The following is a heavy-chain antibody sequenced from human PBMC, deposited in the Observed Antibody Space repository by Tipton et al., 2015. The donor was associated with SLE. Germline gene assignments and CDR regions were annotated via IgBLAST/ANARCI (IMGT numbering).Heavy chain of an antibody. CDR1: GGSISSHY. V-gene: IGHV4-59*11. CDR2: IYYSGST. Sequence: TLSLTCTVSGGSISSHYWSWIRQPPGKGLEWIGYIYYSGSTNYNPSLKSRVTISVDTSKNQFSLKLSSVTAADTAVYYCARDGTVTGDGMDVWGQGTTVTVS. CDR3: ARDGTVTGDGMDV. D-gene: IGHD4-17*01. J-gene: IGHJ6*02.